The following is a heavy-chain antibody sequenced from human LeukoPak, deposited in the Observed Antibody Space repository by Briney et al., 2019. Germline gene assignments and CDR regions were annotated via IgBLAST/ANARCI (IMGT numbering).Heavy chain of an antibody. CDR1: GFTFTSYE. D-gene: IGHD3-10*01. Sequence: GGSLRLSCGGSGFTFTSYEINWVRQAPGKGLEWASYISSRGSTIYYADSVKGRFTISRDNAKNSLYLQMNSLRAEDTAVYYCARLRGSGSPNYYYYGMDVWGKGTTVTVSS. V-gene: IGHV3-48*03. CDR3: ARLRGSGSPNYYYYGMDV. CDR2: ISSRGSTI. J-gene: IGHJ6*04.